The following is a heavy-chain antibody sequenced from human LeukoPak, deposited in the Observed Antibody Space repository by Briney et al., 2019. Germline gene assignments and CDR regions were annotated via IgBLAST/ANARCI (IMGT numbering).Heavy chain of an antibody. V-gene: IGHV3-64*01. D-gene: IGHD3-9*01. J-gene: IGHJ4*02. CDR2: ISSNGGST. Sequence: QPGGSLRLSCAASGFTFTNYAMHWVRQAPGKGLEYVSTISSNGGSTYYANSVKGRFIISRDNSKNTLYLQMNSLRAEDTAAYYCAKGYYFDILSGYSSLDSWGQGTLVTVSS. CDR1: GFTFTNYA. CDR3: AKGYYFDILSGYSSLDS.